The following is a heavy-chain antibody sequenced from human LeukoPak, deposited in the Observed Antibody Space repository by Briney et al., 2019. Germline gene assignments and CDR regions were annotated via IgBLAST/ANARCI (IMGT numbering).Heavy chain of an antibody. Sequence: SGTLSLTCGVSGGSISNTNWWTWVRQPPGKGLEWIGEVNLQGSTNYNPSLKSRVAISVDKSENHISLKLTSVTAADTAVYYCARMGDYHLVSFFDYWGQGTLVTVSS. CDR1: GGSISNTNW. CDR3: ARMGDYHLVSFFDY. CDR2: VNLQGST. J-gene: IGHJ4*02. D-gene: IGHD4/OR15-4a*01. V-gene: IGHV4-4*02.